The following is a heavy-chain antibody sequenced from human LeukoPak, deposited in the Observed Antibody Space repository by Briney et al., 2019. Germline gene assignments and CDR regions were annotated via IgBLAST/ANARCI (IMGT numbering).Heavy chain of an antibody. D-gene: IGHD2-15*01. CDR3: ARIVSGNFDY. CDR1: GFTVSSNS. J-gene: IGHJ4*02. Sequence: GGSLRLSCTVSGFTVSSNSMSWVRQAPGKGLEWVANIKEDGSGKYYVDSVKGRFTISRDNAKNSLYLQVNSLRAEDTAVYYCARIVSGNFDYWGQGTLVTVSS. V-gene: IGHV3-7*01. CDR2: IKEDGSGK.